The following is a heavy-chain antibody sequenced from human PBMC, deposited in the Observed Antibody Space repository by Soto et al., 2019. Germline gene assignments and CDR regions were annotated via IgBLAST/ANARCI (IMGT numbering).Heavy chain of an antibody. D-gene: IGHD6-6*01. CDR3: ARGRTIASRWWFDP. CDR1: GGSISSYY. Sequence: SETLSLTCTVSGGSISSYYWTWIRQLPGKGLEWIGYIYYSGSANYNPSLKSRVTISVDTSNNHFSLRLTSVTAADTAVYYCARGRTIASRWWFDPWGQGILVTVSS. CDR2: IYYSGSA. J-gene: IGHJ5*02. V-gene: IGHV4-59*12.